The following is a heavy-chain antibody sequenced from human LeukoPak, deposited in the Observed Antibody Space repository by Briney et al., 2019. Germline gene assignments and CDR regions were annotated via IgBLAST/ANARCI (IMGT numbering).Heavy chain of an antibody. J-gene: IGHJ4*02. V-gene: IGHV1-8*01. Sequence: GASVKVPCKTSGYTFSNYGISWVRQAPGQGLEWMGWITAYNGNRLYAQRFQGRVTMTRNTSISTAYMELSSLRSEDTAVYYCARGYKVLRFLEWQRGYYFDYWGQGTLVTVSS. CDR3: ARGYKVLRFLEWQRGYYFDY. CDR2: ITAYNGNR. CDR1: GYTFSNYG. D-gene: IGHD3-3*01.